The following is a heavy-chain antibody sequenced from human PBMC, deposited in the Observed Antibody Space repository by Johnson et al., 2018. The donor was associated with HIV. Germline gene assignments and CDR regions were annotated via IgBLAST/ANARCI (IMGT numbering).Heavy chain of an antibody. CDR3: ARYSGSYYTIAFDI. CDR2: ISYDGNNK. Sequence: QVTLVESGGGVAQPGRSLRLSCTASGFTFTTYAMHWVRQAPGKGLEWVAIISYDGNNKYYADSVKGRFTISRDNSKDTLYLQMISLRAEDTAVYFCARYSGSYYTIAFDIWGQGTMVTVSS. V-gene: IGHV3-30-3*01. D-gene: IGHD1-26*01. CDR1: GFTFTTYA. J-gene: IGHJ3*02.